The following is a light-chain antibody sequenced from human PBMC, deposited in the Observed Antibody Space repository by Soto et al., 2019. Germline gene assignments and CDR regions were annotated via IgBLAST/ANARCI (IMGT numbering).Light chain of an antibody. CDR2: GAS. V-gene: IGKV3-20*01. CDR1: QSVSSNY. Sequence: EIVLTHSPGTLSLSPGERATLSCRASQSVSSNYLAWYQQKPGQAPRLLIYGASRRATGIPDRFSGSGSGRELTRTISRLEPEDFAVYSCQQYGTSLPFGGGKKV. CDR3: QQYGTSLP. J-gene: IGKJ4*02.